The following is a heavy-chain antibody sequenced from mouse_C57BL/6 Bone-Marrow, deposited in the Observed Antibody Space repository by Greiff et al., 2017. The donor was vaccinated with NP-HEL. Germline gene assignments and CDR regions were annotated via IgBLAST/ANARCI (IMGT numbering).Heavy chain of an antibody. CDR1: GYSITSGYY. D-gene: IGHD3-1*01. Sequence: DVKLEESGPGLVKPSQSLSLTCSVTGYSITSGYYWNWIRQFPGNKLEWMGYISYDGSNNYNPSLKNRISIPRDTSKNQFFLKLNSVTTEDTATYYCARGAHYYAMDYWGQGTSVTVSS. J-gene: IGHJ4*01. CDR2: ISYDGSN. CDR3: ARGAHYYAMDY. V-gene: IGHV3-6*01.